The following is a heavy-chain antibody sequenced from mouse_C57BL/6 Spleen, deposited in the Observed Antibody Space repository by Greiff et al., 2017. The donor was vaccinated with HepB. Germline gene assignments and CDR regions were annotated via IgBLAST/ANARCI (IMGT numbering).Heavy chain of an antibody. CDR2: ISDGGSYT. Sequence: EVQGVESGGGLVKPGGSLKLSCAASGFTFSSYAMSWVRQTPEKRLEWVATISDGGSYTYYPDNVKGRFTISRDNAKNNLYLQISHLKSEDTAMYYCARDGVSYDGFDYWGQGTTLTVSS. V-gene: IGHV5-4*01. CDR1: GFTFSSYA. J-gene: IGHJ2*01. CDR3: ARDGVSYDGFDY. D-gene: IGHD2-3*01.